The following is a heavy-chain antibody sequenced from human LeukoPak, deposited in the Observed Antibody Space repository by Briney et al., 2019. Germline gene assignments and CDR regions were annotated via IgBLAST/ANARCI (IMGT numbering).Heavy chain of an antibody. CDR2: ISDSGNT. Sequence: NTSETLSLTCTVSGGSISSDYWSWIRQPPGKGLEWIGSISDSGNTNYSPSLKSRVTISGDTSKNQLSLKLSSVTAADTAVYYCTRGPTAGNYNWFDPWGQGTLVTVSS. J-gene: IGHJ5*02. V-gene: IGHV4-59*08. D-gene: IGHD6-13*01. CDR1: GGSISSDY. CDR3: TRGPTAGNYNWFDP.